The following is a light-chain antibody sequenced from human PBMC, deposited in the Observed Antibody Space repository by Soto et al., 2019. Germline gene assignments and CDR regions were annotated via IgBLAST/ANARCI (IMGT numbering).Light chain of an antibody. J-gene: IGKJ4*01. CDR1: QSVSSSY. CDR2: DAS. Sequence: EIVLTQSPGTLSLSPGERATLSCRASQSVSSSYLAWYQQKPGQAPRLLISDASFRATGVPARFSGSGSGTDFTLTISSLEPEDFAVYYCQHHSNWLRTFGGGTKVDIK. V-gene: IGKV3D-20*02. CDR3: QHHSNWLRT.